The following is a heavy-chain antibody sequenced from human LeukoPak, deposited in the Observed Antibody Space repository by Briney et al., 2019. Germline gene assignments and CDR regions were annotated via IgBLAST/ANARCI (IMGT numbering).Heavy chain of an antibody. CDR3: ARGGGYSYGYRGLGY. Sequence: WSWIRQXPGKGLEWMGEINHSGSTNYHPSLKIRVTISVDTSKNQFSLKLSSVTAADTAVYYCARGGGYSYGYRGLGYWGQGTLVTVSS. J-gene: IGHJ4*02. D-gene: IGHD5-18*01. V-gene: IGHV4-34*01. CDR2: INHSGST.